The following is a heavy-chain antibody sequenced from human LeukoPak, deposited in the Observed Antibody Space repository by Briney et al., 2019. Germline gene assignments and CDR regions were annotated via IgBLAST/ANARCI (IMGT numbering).Heavy chain of an antibody. Sequence: GGSLRLSCAASGFTFSSYSMNWVRQAPGKGLEWVSSISSSSSYIYYADSVKGRFTISRDNAKNSLYLQMNSLRAEDTAVYYCARDHAVVVATVGYYYGMDVWGQGTTVTVSS. D-gene: IGHD2-15*01. CDR1: GFTFSSYS. V-gene: IGHV3-21*01. J-gene: IGHJ6*02. CDR3: ARDHAVVVATVGYYYGMDV. CDR2: ISSSSSYI.